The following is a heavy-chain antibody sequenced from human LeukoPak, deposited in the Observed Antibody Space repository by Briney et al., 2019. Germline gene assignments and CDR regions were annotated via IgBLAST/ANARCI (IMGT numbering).Heavy chain of an antibody. D-gene: IGHD5-18*01. CDR1: GYTFTGYY. Sequence: ASVKVSCKASGYTFTGYYMHWVRQAPGQGLEWVGCINPNSGGTNYAQKFEGRVTMTMDTSITTAYMELYSQRTNDTAVYYCAREEDVDTAMVTDYWGEGTLVTVSS. CDR3: AREEDVDTAMVTDY. CDR2: INPNSGGT. V-gene: IGHV1-2*02. J-gene: IGHJ4*02.